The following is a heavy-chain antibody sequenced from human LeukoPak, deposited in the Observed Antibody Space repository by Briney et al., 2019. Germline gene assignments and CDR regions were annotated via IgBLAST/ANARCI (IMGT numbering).Heavy chain of an antibody. CDR1: GYTFTSYG. J-gene: IGHJ6*02. CDR3: ARPQLSYYDSLMDV. Sequence: ASVKVSCKASGYTFTSYGISWVRQAPGQGLEWMGWISAYNGNTNYAQKLQGRVTMTTDTSTSTAYMELRSLRSDDTAVYYCARPQLSYYDSLMDVWGQGTTVIVSS. V-gene: IGHV1-18*01. CDR2: ISAYNGNT. D-gene: IGHD3-3*01.